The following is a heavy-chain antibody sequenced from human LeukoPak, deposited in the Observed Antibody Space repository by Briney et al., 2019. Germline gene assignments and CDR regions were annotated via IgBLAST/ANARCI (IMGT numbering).Heavy chain of an antibody. V-gene: IGHV3-74*01. CDR2: INGDGSST. CDR3: SRGTYPYSSDN. D-gene: IGHD3-10*01. CDR1: GFTFSDYY. Sequence: PGGSLRLSCAAPGFTFSDYYMHWVRQAPGKGLLWISHINGDGSSTGYADSVKGRFTISRDNAKNILYLQMNSLRAEDTAVYYCSRGTYPYSSDNWGQGALVTVSS. J-gene: IGHJ4*02.